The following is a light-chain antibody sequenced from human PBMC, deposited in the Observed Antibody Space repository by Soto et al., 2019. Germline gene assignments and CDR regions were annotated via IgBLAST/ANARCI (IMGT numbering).Light chain of an antibody. J-gene: IGLJ1*01. CDR2: DVS. V-gene: IGLV2-11*01. CDR1: SSDVGGYNY. Sequence: QSALTQPRSVSGSPGQSVTISCTGTSSDVGGYNYVSWYQQHPGKAPKLMIYDVSKRPSGVPDRFSGSKSGNTASLTISGLQAEDEAHYYCYSYAGSYTFYVFGTGTKVTVL. CDR3: YSYAGSYTFYV.